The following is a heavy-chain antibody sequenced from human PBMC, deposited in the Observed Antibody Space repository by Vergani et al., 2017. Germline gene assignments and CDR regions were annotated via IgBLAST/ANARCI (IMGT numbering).Heavy chain of an antibody. CDR2: ISFDGTNE. D-gene: IGHD3-3*01. CDR1: GFALNRHA. J-gene: IGHJ4*02. V-gene: IGHV3-30-3*01. CDR3: VGNYDYYTGGRCYRGALDY. Sequence: QVQLVESGGGVVQPGTSLRLSCVVSGFALNRHAMYWVRQAPGKGLEWVVGISFDGTNEYYPDLVKGRFTISRDMTKNTLYLQVRSLRLDDTGVYHCVGNYDYYTGGRCYRGALDYWGQGTLVTVSS.